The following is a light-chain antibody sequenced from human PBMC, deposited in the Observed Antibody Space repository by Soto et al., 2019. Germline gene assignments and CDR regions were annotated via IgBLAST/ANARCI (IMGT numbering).Light chain of an antibody. CDR1: NSDVGGYNF. CDR3: RSHTSSSTRLL. Sequence: QSALTQPASVSGSPGQSITISCTGTNSDVGGYNFVSWYQQHPGKDPKLLIYEVSYRPSGVSNRFSGSKSGNTASLTISGLQAEDEDEYHCRSHTSSSTRLLVGGGTELTVL. J-gene: IGLJ2*01. CDR2: EVS. V-gene: IGLV2-14*01.